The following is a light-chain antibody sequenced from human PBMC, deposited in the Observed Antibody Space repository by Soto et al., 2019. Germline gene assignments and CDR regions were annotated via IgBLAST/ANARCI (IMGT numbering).Light chain of an antibody. Sequence: QSVLTKRPSVSAAPGQKVTISCSGSSSNIGGNSVSWYQQLPGTAPKLLIYDDNKRPSGIPDRFSGSKSGTSATLGITGFQTGDEADYYCGSWDSSLSAYVFGTGTKVNVL. CDR2: DDN. J-gene: IGLJ1*01. CDR3: GSWDSSLSAYV. V-gene: IGLV1-51*01. CDR1: SSNIGGNS.